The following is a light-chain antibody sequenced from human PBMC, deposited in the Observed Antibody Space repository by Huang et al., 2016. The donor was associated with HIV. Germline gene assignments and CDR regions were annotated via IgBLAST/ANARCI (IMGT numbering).Light chain of an antibody. V-gene: IGKV3-11*01. CDR3: QQRSDRPPT. Sequence: EIVLTQSPATLSLSPGERATLSCRASQSVSSYLAWYQQKPCQAPRLLIYDASNRATGIPARFSGSGSGTDFTLTISSLEPEDFAVYYCQQRSDRPPTFGPGTKVDIK. CDR2: DAS. J-gene: IGKJ3*01. CDR1: QSVSSY.